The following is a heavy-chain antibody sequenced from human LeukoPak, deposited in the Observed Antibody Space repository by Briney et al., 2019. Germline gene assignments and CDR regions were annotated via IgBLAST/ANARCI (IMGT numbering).Heavy chain of an antibody. CDR2: TYHRGRT. CDR3: ARDGPAAIELGANWFDP. J-gene: IGHJ5*02. V-gene: IGHV4-38-2*02. Sequence: SETLSLTCTVSGYSISSGYYWGWSRQPPAKGLEGIGSTYHRGRTYYNPSLKSRVTRSVDTSKNQFSLKLSSVTAADTAVYYCARDGPAAIELGANWFDPWGQGTLVTVSS. D-gene: IGHD2-2*02. CDR1: GYSISSGYY.